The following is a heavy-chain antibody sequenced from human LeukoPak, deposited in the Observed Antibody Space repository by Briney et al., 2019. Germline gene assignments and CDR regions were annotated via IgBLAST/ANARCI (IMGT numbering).Heavy chain of an antibody. CDR2: IWYDGSNQ. Sequence: GGSLRLSCAASGFTFSSYGMHWVRQAPGKGLEWVAVIWYDGSNQYYADSVRGRFTISRDNSKNTLHLQMNSLRAEDTAAYYCVKSGPDFGDLPSEYYFDFWGQGTLVTVPS. J-gene: IGHJ4*02. CDR3: VKSGPDFGDLPSEYYFDF. V-gene: IGHV3-33*06. D-gene: IGHD4-17*01. CDR1: GFTFSSYG.